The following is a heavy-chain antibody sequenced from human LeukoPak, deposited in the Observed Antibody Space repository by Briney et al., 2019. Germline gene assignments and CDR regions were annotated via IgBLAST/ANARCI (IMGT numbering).Heavy chain of an antibody. V-gene: IGHV4-4*02. D-gene: IGHD2-2*01. CDR1: GGSINASKW. J-gene: IGHJ4*02. Sequence: SETLSLTCVVSGGSINASKWWSWVRQPPGKGLEWIGEIFHTGSTNYSPSLKSRVTISVDKSKNQFSLSLNSVTAADTAVYYCASTERCSTTCPLDYWGQGTLVTVSS. CDR3: ASTERCSTTCPLDY. CDR2: IFHTGST.